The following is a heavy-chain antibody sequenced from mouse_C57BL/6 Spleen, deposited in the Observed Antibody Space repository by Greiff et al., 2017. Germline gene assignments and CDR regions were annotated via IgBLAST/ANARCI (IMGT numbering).Heavy chain of an antibody. V-gene: IGHV1-47*01. CDR1: GYTFTTYP. D-gene: IGHD2-3*01. CDR3: ARSDGYYRAWFAY. J-gene: IGHJ3*01. Sequence: VQLKESGAELVKPGASVKMSCKASGYTFTTYPIEWMKQNHGKSLEWIGNFHPYNDDTKYNEKFKGKATLTVEKSSSTVYLELSRLTSDDSAVYYCARSDGYYRAWFAYWGQGTLVTVSA. CDR2: FHPYNDDT.